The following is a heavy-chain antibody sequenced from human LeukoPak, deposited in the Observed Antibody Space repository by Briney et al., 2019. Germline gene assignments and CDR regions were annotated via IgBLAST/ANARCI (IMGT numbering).Heavy chain of an antibody. CDR3: AKGGHHSWGGH. CDR1: GFTFSSFA. J-gene: IGHJ4*02. V-gene: IGHV3-23*01. D-gene: IGHD3-16*01. Sequence: PGGSLRLSCVGSGFTFSSFAMSWVRQAPGKGLEWVSALSGDGFHAYYAESVKGRTTTSRDNSKNTLYLQLNNLRVEDTAVYYCAKGGHHSWGGHWGQGTLVTVSS. CDR2: LSGDGFHA.